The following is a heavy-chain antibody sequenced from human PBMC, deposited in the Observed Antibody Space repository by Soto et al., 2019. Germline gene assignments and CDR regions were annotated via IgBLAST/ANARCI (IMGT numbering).Heavy chain of an antibody. Sequence: GSLRLSCAASVFTFSSYTMNWVRQAPGKGLEWVSSISTSSSNIYYADSVKGRLTISRDNAKNSLYLQMNSLRAEDTAVYYCARYGNSNWFDPWGQGTLVTVSS. V-gene: IGHV3-21*01. J-gene: IGHJ5*02. CDR2: ISTSSSNI. CDR3: ARYGNSNWFDP. CDR1: VFTFSSYT. D-gene: IGHD1-1*01.